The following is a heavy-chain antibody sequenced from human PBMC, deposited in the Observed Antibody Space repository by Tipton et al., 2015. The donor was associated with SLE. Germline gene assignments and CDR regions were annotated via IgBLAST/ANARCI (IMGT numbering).Heavy chain of an antibody. D-gene: IGHD3-3*01. CDR2: IYYSGTT. V-gene: IGHV4-59*02. Sequence: TLSLTCTVSGDSVSRYYWSWIRQPPGKGLEWIGYIYYSGTTNYNPSLKSRVTISVDSSKNQFSLKLSSVTAADSAVYYCARGKKGTVFGVTRDPGVPNQSYHYLDVCGKGTTVTVSS. CDR3: ARGKKGTVFGVTRDPGVPNQSYHYLDV. J-gene: IGHJ6*03. CDR1: GDSVSRYY.